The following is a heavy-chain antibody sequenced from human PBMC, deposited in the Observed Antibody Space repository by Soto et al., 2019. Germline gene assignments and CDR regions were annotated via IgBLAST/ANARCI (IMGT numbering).Heavy chain of an antibody. V-gene: IGHV3-21*01. CDR1: GFTFSSYS. D-gene: IGHD6-6*01. J-gene: IGHJ3*02. CDR2: ISSSSYI. CDR3: ARDNIAARDAFDI. Sequence: GGSLRLSCAASGFTFSSYSMNWVRQAPGKGLEWVSSISSSSYIYYADSVKGRFTISRDNAKNSLYLQMNSLRAEDTAVYYCARDNIAARDAFDIWGQGTMVTVSS.